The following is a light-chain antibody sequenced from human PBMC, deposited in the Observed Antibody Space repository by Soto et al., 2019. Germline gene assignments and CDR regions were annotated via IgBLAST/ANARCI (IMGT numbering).Light chain of an antibody. V-gene: IGLV2-14*01. J-gene: IGLJ1*01. CDR2: NVN. CDR3: SSFTSSTTYV. Sequence: QSALTQSASVSGSPGLSITMSCTGTSSDVGNYNYVSWYQQHPGEVPKLIIFNVNNRPSGVSNRFSGSKSGNTASLTISGLQAEDEADYYCSSFTSSTTYVFGTGTKLTVL. CDR1: SSDVGNYNY.